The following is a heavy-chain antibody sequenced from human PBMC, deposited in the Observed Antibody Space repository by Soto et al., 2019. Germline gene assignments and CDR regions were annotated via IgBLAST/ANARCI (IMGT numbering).Heavy chain of an antibody. J-gene: IGHJ3*02. Sequence: EVQLLESGGGLVQPGGTLRLSCAASFTFSSYAMSWVRPASGRGLEWLSGTSRSGASIFYADPVRGRFSISRDNSENTLYLQMITLRAEDTAVYYCAKRPTIHSSVVNAFDIWGQGTMVTVSS. CDR3: AKRPTIHSSVVNAFDI. D-gene: IGHD6-19*01. CDR1: FTFSSYA. CDR2: TSRSGASI. V-gene: IGHV3-23*01.